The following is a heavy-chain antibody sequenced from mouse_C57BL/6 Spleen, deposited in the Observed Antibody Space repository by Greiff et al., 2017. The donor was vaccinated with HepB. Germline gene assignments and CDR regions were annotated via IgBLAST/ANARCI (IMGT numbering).Heavy chain of an antibody. CDR2: ISYDGSN. D-gene: IGHD1-1*01. Sequence: EVHLVESGPGLVKPSQSLSLTCSVTGYSITSGYYWNWIRQFPGNKLEWMGYISYDGSNNYNPSLKNRISITRDTSKNQFFLKLNSVTTEDTATYYCAREGYGSSYDWFAYWGQGTLVTVSA. CDR1: GYSITSGYY. J-gene: IGHJ3*01. V-gene: IGHV3-6*01. CDR3: AREGYGSSYDWFAY.